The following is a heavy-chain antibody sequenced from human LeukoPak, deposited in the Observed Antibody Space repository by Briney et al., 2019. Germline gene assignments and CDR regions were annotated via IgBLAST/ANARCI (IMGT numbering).Heavy chain of an antibody. V-gene: IGHV3-11*04. Sequence: GGSLRLSCSASGFTFTDYYMSWIRQAPGKGLEWVSYISPSGTVIYYGDSVKGRFTISRDNAKKSLYLQMNSLRAEDTAVYYCAKNTASDYDYFDYWGQGTLVTVSS. CDR1: GFTFTDYY. J-gene: IGHJ4*02. CDR3: AKNTASDYDYFDY. D-gene: IGHD4-17*01. CDR2: ISPSGTVI.